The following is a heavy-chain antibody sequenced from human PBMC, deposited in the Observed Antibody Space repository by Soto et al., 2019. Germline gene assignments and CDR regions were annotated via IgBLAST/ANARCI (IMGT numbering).Heavy chain of an antibody. CDR1: GFTFSSYG. Sequence: QVQLVESGGGVVQPGRSLRLSCAASGFTFSSYGMHWVRQAPGKGLEWVAVIWYDGSNKYYADSVKGRFTISRDNSKNTLYLQMNSLRAVDTAVYYCARINVYGGNSGVLDYWGQGALVTVSS. CDR3: ARINVYGGNSGVLDY. V-gene: IGHV3-33*01. CDR2: IWYDGSNK. J-gene: IGHJ4*02. D-gene: IGHD4-17*01.